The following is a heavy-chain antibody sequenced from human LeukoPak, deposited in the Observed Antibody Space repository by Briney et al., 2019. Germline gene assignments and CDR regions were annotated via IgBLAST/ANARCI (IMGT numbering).Heavy chain of an antibody. CDR2: MNPNSGNT. CDR3: ARRGDIVDTIRGRYYFDY. D-gene: IGHD5-12*01. V-gene: IGHV1-8*01. Sequence: ASVKVSCKASGYTFTSYDINWVRQATGQGLEWMGWMNPNSGNTGYAQKFQGRVTMTRNTSISTAYMELSSLRSEDTAVYYCARRGDIVDTIRGRYYFDYWGQGTLVTVSS. CDR1: GYTFTSYD. J-gene: IGHJ4*02.